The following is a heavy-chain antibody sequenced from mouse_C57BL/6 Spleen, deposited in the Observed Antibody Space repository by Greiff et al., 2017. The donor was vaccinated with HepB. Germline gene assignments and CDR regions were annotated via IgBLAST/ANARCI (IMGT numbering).Heavy chain of an antibody. CDR3: ARIDYYGNPFAY. D-gene: IGHD2-1*01. Sequence: EVQLQQSGPELVKPGASVKISCKASGYTFTDYYMNWVKQSHGKSLEWIGDINPNNGGTSYNQKFKGKATLTVDKSSSTAYMELRSLTSEDSAVYYCARIDYYGNPFAYWGQGTLVTVSA. J-gene: IGHJ3*01. CDR2: INPNNGGT. V-gene: IGHV1-26*01. CDR1: GYTFTDYY.